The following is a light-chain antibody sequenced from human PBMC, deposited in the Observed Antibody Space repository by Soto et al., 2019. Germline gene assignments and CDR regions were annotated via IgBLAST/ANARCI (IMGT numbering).Light chain of an antibody. CDR2: LNSDGSH. Sequence: QPVLTQSPSASAFLGASVKLTCTLSSGHSTYAIAWHQQQPARGPRYLMKLNSDGSHSKGDGIPDRFSGSSSGAERYLTISSLQSEDEADYYCQTWGTGIEVIFGGGTKLTVL. CDR1: SGHSTYA. CDR3: QTWGTGIEVI. V-gene: IGLV4-69*01. J-gene: IGLJ2*01.